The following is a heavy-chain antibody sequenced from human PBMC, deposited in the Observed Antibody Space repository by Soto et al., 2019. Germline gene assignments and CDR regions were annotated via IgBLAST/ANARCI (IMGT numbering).Heavy chain of an antibody. J-gene: IGHJ6*02. CDR2: TYYRSKWYN. CDR1: GDSVSSNIAA. CDR3: ARAFFAGATTPYYYYGMDV. D-gene: IGHD1-26*01. V-gene: IGHV6-1*01. Sequence: PSQTLSLTCAISGDSVSSNIAAWNWIRQSPSRGLEWLGRTYYRSKWYNDYAVSVKSRITINPDTSKNQFSLQLNSVTPEDTAVYYCARAFFAGATTPYYYYGMDVWGQGTTVTVSS.